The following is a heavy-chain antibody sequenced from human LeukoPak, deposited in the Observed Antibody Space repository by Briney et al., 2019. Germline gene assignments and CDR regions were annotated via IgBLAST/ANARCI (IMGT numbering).Heavy chain of an antibody. CDR3: ARTGLTGLKLRGMDV. J-gene: IGHJ6*02. CDR1: DYTFSSYG. Sequence: ASVKVSCKASDYTFSSYGISWVRQAPGQGLEWMVWISAYNGDTNYAQKFQSRVTMTTDTSTSTAYMELRSLRSDDTAVYYCARTGLTGLKLRGMDVWGQGTTATVSS. V-gene: IGHV1-18*01. D-gene: IGHD7-27*01. CDR2: ISAYNGDT.